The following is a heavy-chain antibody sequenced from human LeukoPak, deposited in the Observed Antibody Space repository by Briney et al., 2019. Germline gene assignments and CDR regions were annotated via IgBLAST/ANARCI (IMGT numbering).Heavy chain of an antibody. Sequence: SETLSLTCTVSGASIITNCWSWIRQPAGQGLEWIGRVYNGGTIQYNPSLKSRVTMSVGTSNNQFSLKLTSVTAADTAVYYCARQEAMATNFDYWGQGTLVTVSS. CDR1: GASIITNC. V-gene: IGHV4-4*07. J-gene: IGHJ4*02. CDR2: VYNGGTI. D-gene: IGHD5-24*01. CDR3: ARQEAMATNFDY.